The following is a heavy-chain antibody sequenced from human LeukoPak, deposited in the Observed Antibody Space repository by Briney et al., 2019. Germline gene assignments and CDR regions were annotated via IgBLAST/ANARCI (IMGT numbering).Heavy chain of an antibody. CDR1: GGIFSTYA. Sequence: SVKVSCKASGGIFSTYAISWVRQAPGQGLDCMGRIIPIIGMTNYAQKFQGRVTITADKSTSTAYMELSSLRSDDTAVYYCATDSPGGNSLEVDYWGQGTLVTVSS. D-gene: IGHD2-21*02. V-gene: IGHV1-69*04. J-gene: IGHJ4*02. CDR3: ATDSPGGNSLEVDY. CDR2: IIPIIGMT.